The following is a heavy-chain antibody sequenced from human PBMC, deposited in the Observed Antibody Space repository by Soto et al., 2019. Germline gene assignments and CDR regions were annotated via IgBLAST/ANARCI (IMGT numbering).Heavy chain of an antibody. Sequence: GGSLRLSCAASGFTFSSYAMHWVRQAPGKGLEWVAVISYDGSNKYYADSVKGRFTISRDNSKNTLYLQMNSLRAEDTAVYYCARDVGGDFDYWGQGTLVTVSS. CDR3: ARDVGGDFDY. CDR1: GFTFSSYA. J-gene: IGHJ4*02. D-gene: IGHD2-21*01. CDR2: ISYDGSNK. V-gene: IGHV3-30-3*01.